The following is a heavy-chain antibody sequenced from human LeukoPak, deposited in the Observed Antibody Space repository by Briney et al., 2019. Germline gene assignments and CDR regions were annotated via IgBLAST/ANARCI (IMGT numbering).Heavy chain of an antibody. D-gene: IGHD4-11*01. Sequence: PSETLSLTCAVYGGSFSGYYWSWIRQPPGKGLEWIGEINHSGSTNYIPSLKSRVTISADTSKNQFSLKLSSVTAADTAMYYCARGVGVYSNYPTYYYYYYMDVWGKGTTVTVSS. V-gene: IGHV4-34*01. CDR2: INHSGST. CDR1: GGSFSGYY. CDR3: ARGVGVYSNYPTYYYYYYMDV. J-gene: IGHJ6*03.